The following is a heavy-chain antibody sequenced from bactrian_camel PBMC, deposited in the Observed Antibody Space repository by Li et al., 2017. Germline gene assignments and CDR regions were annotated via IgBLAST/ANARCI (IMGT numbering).Heavy chain of an antibody. CDR2: IDIDGST. V-gene: IGHV3S55*01. Sequence: HVQLVESGGGSVQAGGSLRLSCSASGYTHDRYCMAWFRQAPGKEREGIAAIDIDGSTTYAESVKGRFTISQDTAANTLYLQMTSLKPEDTAMYYCAAISLVFYHSATYCTWAALDMDFVHWGQGTQVTVS. J-gene: IGHJ6*01. D-gene: IGHD2*01. CDR3: AAISLVFYHSATYCTWAALDMDFVH. CDR1: GYTHDRYC.